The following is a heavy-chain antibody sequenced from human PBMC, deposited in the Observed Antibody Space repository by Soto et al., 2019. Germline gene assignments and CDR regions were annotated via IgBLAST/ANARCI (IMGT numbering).Heavy chain of an antibody. Sequence: PGGSLRLSCAASGFTFSHYEMNWVRQAPGKGLEWVSFISNSGNSIYYADPVKGRFTISRDNAKNSLFLEMNSLRAEDTAVYFCARDQFDDGSGNRGYFDFWGQGTLVTVSS. V-gene: IGHV3-48*03. D-gene: IGHD3-10*01. CDR3: ARDQFDDGSGNRGYFDF. J-gene: IGHJ4*02. CDR1: GFTFSHYE. CDR2: ISNSGNSI.